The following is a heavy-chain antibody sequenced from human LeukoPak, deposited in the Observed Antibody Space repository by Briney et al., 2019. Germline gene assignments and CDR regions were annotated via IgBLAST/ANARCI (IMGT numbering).Heavy chain of an antibody. Sequence: GGSLRLSCAASGFIFSSYSMSWVRQAPGKGLEWVSVITGSGGNTYYADSVKGRFTISKDNSKNTVYLQMSSLRVDDTAVYYCAKAASSSWPSYYYGMNVWGQGTTVTVSS. J-gene: IGHJ6*02. CDR2: ITGSGGNT. V-gene: IGHV3-23*01. CDR3: AKAASSSWPSYYYGMNV. CDR1: GFIFSSYS. D-gene: IGHD6-13*01.